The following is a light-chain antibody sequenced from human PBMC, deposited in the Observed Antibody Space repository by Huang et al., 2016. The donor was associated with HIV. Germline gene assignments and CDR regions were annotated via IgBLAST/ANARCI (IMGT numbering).Light chain of an antibody. CDR1: QAINNY. Sequence: IQLTQSPSSLSASVGDRATITCRASQAINNYLAWYQQKPGTAPKLLIHGASTLQSGVPSRFSGGGSGTDYTLTISGLQPEDLATYYCQQFNSYPLAFGQGTRLEIK. CDR3: QQFNSYPLA. J-gene: IGKJ5*01. V-gene: IGKV1-9*01. CDR2: GAS.